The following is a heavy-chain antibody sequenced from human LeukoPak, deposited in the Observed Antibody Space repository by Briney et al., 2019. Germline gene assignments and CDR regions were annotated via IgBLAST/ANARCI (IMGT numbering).Heavy chain of an antibody. D-gene: IGHD1-26*01. CDR1: VGSISPYY. CDR2: IYYSGNT. J-gene: IGHJ4*02. V-gene: IGHV4-59*01. CDR3: ARSMGTTMFIDY. Sequence: SETLSLTCTLSVGSISPYYWSWIRQPPGKGLEWLGYIYYSGNTDYNPSLKSRVAISVDTSKNQFSLKLSSVPAADTAVYYCARSMGTTMFIDYWGQGTLVTVSS.